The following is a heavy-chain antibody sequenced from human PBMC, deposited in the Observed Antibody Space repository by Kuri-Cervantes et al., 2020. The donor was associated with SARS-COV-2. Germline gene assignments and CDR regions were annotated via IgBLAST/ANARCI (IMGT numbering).Heavy chain of an antibody. D-gene: IGHD1-26*01. CDR2: IYYSGST. CDR1: GCSVSNGSYY. CDR3: ARDSGGRYRDFDD. J-gene: IGHJ4*02. Sequence: SETLSPTCTVSGCSVSNGSYYWSGIRQPPGKGLEWIGYIYYSGSTNYNPSLKRRFTISVDTSKSQFSLKLSSVTDAATAVYYCARDSGGRYRDFDDWGQGTLVTVSS. V-gene: IGHV4-61*01.